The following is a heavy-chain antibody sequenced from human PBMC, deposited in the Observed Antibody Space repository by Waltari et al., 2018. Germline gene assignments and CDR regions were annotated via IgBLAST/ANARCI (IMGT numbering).Heavy chain of an antibody. CDR1: GWSLGAYI. D-gene: IGHD3-3*01. CDR2: VSHGGTA. Sequence: QVLLQQWGAGLLKPSETLSLTCDLSGWSLGAYIWTWIRHPPGKGLEWLGQVSHGGTARSNPSVKSRVTLSLDTAQRHFSLRLQSVTAADTAVYYCARGRNYDSTLGRNDSSHSGLDVWGQGSAVTVSS. CDR3: ARGRNYDSTLGRNDSSHSGLDV. J-gene: IGHJ6*01. V-gene: IGHV4-34*02.